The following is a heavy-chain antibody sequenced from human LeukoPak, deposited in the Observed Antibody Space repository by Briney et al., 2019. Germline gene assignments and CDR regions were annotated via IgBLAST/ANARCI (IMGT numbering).Heavy chain of an antibody. CDR1: GFTFTSYS. Sequence: PGGSLRLSCSASGFTFTSYSMHWVRQAPGKGLEYVSAINDNGGSTYYGDSVKGRFTISRDNSKNTLCLQMSSLRGDDTAIYYCVSRTSSGWYDFWGQGTLVIVSS. D-gene: IGHD6-19*01. CDR3: VSRTSSGWYDF. CDR2: INDNGGST. J-gene: IGHJ5*01. V-gene: IGHV3-64D*09.